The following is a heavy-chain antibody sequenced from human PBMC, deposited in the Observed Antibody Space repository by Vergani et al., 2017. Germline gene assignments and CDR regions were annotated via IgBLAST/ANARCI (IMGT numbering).Heavy chain of an antibody. CDR3: ARQHGDILPPDPRRLVY. V-gene: IGHV1-46*03. CDR1: GYNFTNYY. J-gene: IGHJ4*02. Sequence: QVLLVQSGAEVKKPGASVRVSCNTSGYNFTNYYIHWVRQAPGQGLEWMGIINPSGGSTTYAQQFQGRLTMTRDTSTSTVYLDLSNLRSEDTAVSYCARQHGDILPPDPRRLVYWGQGTLVTVSS. CDR2: INPSGGST.